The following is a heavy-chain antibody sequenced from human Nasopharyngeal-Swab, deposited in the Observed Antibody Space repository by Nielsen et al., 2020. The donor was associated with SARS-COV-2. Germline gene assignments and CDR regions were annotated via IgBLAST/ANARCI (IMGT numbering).Heavy chain of an antibody. Sequence: WVRQAPGQGLEWMGWISAYNGNTNYAQKLQGRVTMTTYTSTSTAYMELRSLRSDDTAVYYCARGSLWFGDLVGYYGMDVWGQGTTVTVSS. J-gene: IGHJ6*02. D-gene: IGHD3-10*01. CDR2: ISAYNGNT. V-gene: IGHV1-18*01. CDR3: ARGSLWFGDLVGYYGMDV.